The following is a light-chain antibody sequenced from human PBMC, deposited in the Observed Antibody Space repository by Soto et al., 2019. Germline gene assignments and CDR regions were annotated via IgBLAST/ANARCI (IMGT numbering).Light chain of an antibody. CDR2: DVS. Sequence: QSALTQPPSASGSPGQSVTISCTGSSSDVGGYNFVSWYQQHPGKAPKLMIYDVSERPSGVPDRFSGSRSGNTASLTVSGLLADDEADYYCSSYAGTNIPVVFGGGTKLTVL. V-gene: IGLV2-8*01. J-gene: IGLJ2*01. CDR1: SSDVGGYNF. CDR3: SSYAGTNIPVV.